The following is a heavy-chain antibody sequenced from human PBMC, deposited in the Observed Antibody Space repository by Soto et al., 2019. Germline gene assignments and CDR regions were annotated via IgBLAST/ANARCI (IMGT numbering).Heavy chain of an antibody. Sequence: QAQLVESGGGVVQPGKSLRLSCAAAEFTFSNFGMHWVRQAPGKGLEWVAVISYDGRNKFYADSVKGRFTISRDNSRNTLYLQMSGLRGDDTAIYYCARGGQYYGSGSYHNYYYVMDVWGQGTAVTVSS. D-gene: IGHD3-10*01. V-gene: IGHV3-33*01. CDR2: ISYDGRNK. CDR1: EFTFSNFG. CDR3: ARGGQYYGSGSYHNYYYVMDV. J-gene: IGHJ6*02.